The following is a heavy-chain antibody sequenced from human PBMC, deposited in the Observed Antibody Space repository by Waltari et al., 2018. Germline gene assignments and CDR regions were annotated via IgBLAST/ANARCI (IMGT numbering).Heavy chain of an antibody. V-gene: IGHV3-23*01. J-gene: IGHJ4*02. CDR2: ISGSGGRA. D-gene: IGHD3-10*02. CDR3: AKDLFGSRPYLTYFDY. Sequence: EVQLLESGGGLVQPGGSLRLSCAASGFTFSSYAMSWVRQAPGKGLEWVSAISGSGGRAYDEDAGKGRFTISRDNAKNTLYLQMNSLRAEDTAVYYCAKDLFGSRPYLTYFDYWGQGTLVTVSS. CDR1: GFTFSSYA.